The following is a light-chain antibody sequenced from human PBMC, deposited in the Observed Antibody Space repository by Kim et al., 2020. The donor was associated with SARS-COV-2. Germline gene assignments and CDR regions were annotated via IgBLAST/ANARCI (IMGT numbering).Light chain of an antibody. CDR1: SSDVGSYNF. CDR3: SSQTSSLTVL. V-gene: IGLV2-14*02. Sequence: QSALTQPASVSGSPGQSITISCTGSSSDVGSYNFVAWYQQHPGKAPKLIIYDVTQRASGISDRFSGSKSANTASLTISGLQTEDEADYYCSSQTSSLTVLFGGGTQLTVL. J-gene: IGLJ2*01. CDR2: DVT.